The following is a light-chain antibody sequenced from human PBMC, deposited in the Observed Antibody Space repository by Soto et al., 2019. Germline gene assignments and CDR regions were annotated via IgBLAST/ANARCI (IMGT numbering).Light chain of an antibody. CDR2: SNN. Sequence: QSVLTQPPSASGTPGQRVTISCSGSSSNIGSNTVNWYQQLPGTAPKLLIYSNNQRPSGGPDRCSGSKSGTSASLAISGLQSEDEADYYCAAWDDSLNALVFGGGTKLTVL. V-gene: IGLV1-44*01. CDR3: AAWDDSLNALV. CDR1: SSNIGSNT. J-gene: IGLJ2*01.